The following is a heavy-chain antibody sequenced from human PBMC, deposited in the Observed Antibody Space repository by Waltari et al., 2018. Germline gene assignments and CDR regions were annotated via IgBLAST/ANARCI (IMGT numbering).Heavy chain of an antibody. Sequence: QVQLVQSGAEVKKPGASVKVSCKASGYTFTSYDINWVRQATGQGLEWMGWMNPNSGNTGYAQKCQGRVTMTRNTSISTAYMELSSLRSEDTAVYYCARGTFLEWLFSYGMDVWGQGTTVTVSS. CDR1: GYTFTSYD. D-gene: IGHD3-3*01. J-gene: IGHJ6*02. CDR2: MNPNSGNT. V-gene: IGHV1-8*01. CDR3: ARGTFLEWLFSYGMDV.